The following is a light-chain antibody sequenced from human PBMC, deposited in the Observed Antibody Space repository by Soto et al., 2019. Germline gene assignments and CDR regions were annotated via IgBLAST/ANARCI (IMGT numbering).Light chain of an antibody. J-gene: IGKJ1*01. CDR2: DAS. V-gene: IGKV3-11*01. Sequence: EIVLTQSPATLSLSPGERATLSCWASQSVSSYLAWYQQKPGQAPRLLIYDASNRATGIPARFSGSGSGTDLTLTISSLEPEDFAAYYCQQRSNWPPTFGQGTKV. CDR3: QQRSNWPPT. CDR1: QSVSSY.